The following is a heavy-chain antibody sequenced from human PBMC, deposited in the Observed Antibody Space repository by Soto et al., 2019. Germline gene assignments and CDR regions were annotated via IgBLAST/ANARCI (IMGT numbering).Heavy chain of an antibody. CDR2: ISPYSGYT. CDR3: AREASVLIPAAQPSRFDS. CDR1: GYSFIKCS. J-gene: IGHJ4*02. D-gene: IGHD2-2*01. V-gene: IGHV1-18*01. Sequence: ASVKVSCKGFGYSFIKCSINWVLQAPGQGLEWVGWISPYSGYTHSAQKFHGRLTLTTDTAASTAYMELRILRSADTALYYCAREASVLIPAAQPSRFDSWGQGTLVTVSS.